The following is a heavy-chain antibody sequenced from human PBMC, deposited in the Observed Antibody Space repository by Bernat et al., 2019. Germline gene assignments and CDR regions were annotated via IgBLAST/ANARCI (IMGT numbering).Heavy chain of an antibody. CDR3: TRDEDGSGSVAFDY. V-gene: IGHV3-49*03. J-gene: IGHJ4*02. CDR2: IRNKAYGGNN. D-gene: IGHD3-10*01. CDR1: GFIFGDYA. Sequence: DVQLVESGGGLVQPGRSLRLSCTPSGFIFGDYAMSWFRQAPGKGLEWVGFIRNKAYGGNNEYAGSCKGRFTISKDESQSIAYPPMNSLKTEDTAVYYCTRDEDGSGSVAFDYWGQGTLVTVS.